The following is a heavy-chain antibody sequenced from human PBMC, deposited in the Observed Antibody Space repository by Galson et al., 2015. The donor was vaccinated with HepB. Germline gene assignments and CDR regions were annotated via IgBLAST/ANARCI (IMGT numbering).Heavy chain of an antibody. D-gene: IGHD2/OR15-2a*01. V-gene: IGHV1-2*02. CDR1: GYTFTAYA. CDR2: ISADSGDT. CDR3: ARGLGTGHLLYYLDF. J-gene: IGHJ4*02. Sequence: SVKVSCKASGYTFTAYAIHWVRQAPGQRLEWMGWISADSGDTDYPQKFQGRVTMTRDTPISTAYMELKRLRSDDTAVYYCARGLGTGHLLYYLDFWGQGALVTVSS.